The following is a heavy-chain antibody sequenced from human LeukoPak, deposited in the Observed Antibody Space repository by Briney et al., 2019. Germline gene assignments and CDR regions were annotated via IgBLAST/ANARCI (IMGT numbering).Heavy chain of an antibody. CDR2: IYYSGST. Sequence: PSETLSLTCTVPGGSISSSSYYWGWIRQPPGKGLEWIGSIYYSGSTYYNPSLKSRVTISVDTSKNQFSLKLSSVTAADTAVYYCARHPNQLGEDYWGQGTLVTVSS. J-gene: IGHJ4*02. V-gene: IGHV4-39*01. CDR3: ARHPNQLGEDY. D-gene: IGHD7-27*01. CDR1: GGSISSSSYY.